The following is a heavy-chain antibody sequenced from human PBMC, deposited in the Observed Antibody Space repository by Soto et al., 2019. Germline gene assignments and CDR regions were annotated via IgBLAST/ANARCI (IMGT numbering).Heavy chain of an antibody. CDR3: AKYGLSTVAYTQDAFDI. CDR1: GFTFSSYA. CDR2: ISGSGGST. V-gene: IGHV3-23*01. D-gene: IGHD2-2*02. J-gene: IGHJ3*02. Sequence: EVQLLESGGGLVQPGGSLRLSCAASGFTFSSYAMSWVRQAPGKGLEWVSAISGSGGSTYYADSVKGRFTISRDNSKNTLYMQMNSLRAEDTAVYYCAKYGLSTVAYTQDAFDIWGQGTMVTVSS.